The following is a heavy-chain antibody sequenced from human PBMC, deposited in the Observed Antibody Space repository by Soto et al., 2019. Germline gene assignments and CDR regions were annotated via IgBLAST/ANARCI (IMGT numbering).Heavy chain of an antibody. CDR1: GYSFTSYW. CDR2: IYPGDSDT. CDR3: ARWGTYYGSGSYYIGYYYYGMDV. J-gene: IGHJ6*02. D-gene: IGHD3-10*01. Sequence: WESLKISCKGSGYSFTSYWIGWVRQMPGKGLEWMGIIYPGDSDTRYSPSFQGQVTISADKSISTAYLQWSSLKASDTAMYYCARWGTYYGSGSYYIGYYYYGMDVWGQGTTVTVSS. V-gene: IGHV5-51*01.